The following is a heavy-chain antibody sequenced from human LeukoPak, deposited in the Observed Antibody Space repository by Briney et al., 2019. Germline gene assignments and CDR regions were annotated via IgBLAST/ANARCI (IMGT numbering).Heavy chain of an antibody. CDR2: ISYDGSNK. CDR1: GFTFSSYA. Sequence: GGSLRLSCAASGFTFSSYAMHWVRQASGKGLEWVAVISYDGSNKYYADSVKGRFTISRDNSKNTLYLQMNSLRAEDTAVYYCARVFSGIWVSDYWGQGTLVTVSS. V-gene: IGHV3-30-3*01. J-gene: IGHJ4*02. CDR3: ARVFSGIWVSDY. D-gene: IGHD2-15*01.